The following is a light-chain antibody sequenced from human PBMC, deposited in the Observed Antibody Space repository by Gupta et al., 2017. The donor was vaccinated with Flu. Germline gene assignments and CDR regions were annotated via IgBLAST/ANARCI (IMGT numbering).Light chain of an antibody. CDR2: TTS. V-gene: IGLV7-43*01. CDR3: LLYEGGAQSGVV. CDR1: TGAVTSGYY. J-gene: IGLJ2*01. Sequence: TVVSPEPSLTVSPGGPVTLTCASSTGAVTSGYYQNWFQQKPGQAPRALIYTTSNKHSWTPARVSGSILGGKAAMTLSGVQPEEEEEYYCLLYEGGAQSGVVFGGGTKLTVL.